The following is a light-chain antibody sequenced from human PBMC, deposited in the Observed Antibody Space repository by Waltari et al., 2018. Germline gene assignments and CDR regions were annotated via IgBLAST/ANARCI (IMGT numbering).Light chain of an antibody. CDR1: SGHSSNA. V-gene: IGLV4-69*01. CDR3: QTWGSGIRV. J-gene: IGLJ2*01. CDR2: LNSDGSH. Sequence: QLVLTQSPSASASLGASVKLTCTLSSGHSSNAIAWHQQQPEKGPRYLMKLNSDGSHSKGDGIPDRFAGSSSGPERYRTISSLQSEDEADYYCQTWGSGIRVFGGGTKLTVL.